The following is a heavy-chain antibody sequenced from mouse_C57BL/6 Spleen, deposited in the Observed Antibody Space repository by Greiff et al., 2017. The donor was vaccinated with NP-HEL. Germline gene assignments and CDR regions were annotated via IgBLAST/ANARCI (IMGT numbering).Heavy chain of an antibody. J-gene: IGHJ4*01. CDR2: INPGSGGT. CDR3: ARGGGNYDWGAMDY. CDR1: GYAFTNYL. V-gene: IGHV1-54*01. Sequence: VMLVESGAELVRPGTSVKVSCKASGYAFTNYLIEWVKQRPGQGLEWIGVINPGSGGTNYNEKFKGKATLTADKSSSTAYMQLSSLTSEDSAVYFCARGGGNYDWGAMDYWGQGTSVTVSS. D-gene: IGHD2-1*01.